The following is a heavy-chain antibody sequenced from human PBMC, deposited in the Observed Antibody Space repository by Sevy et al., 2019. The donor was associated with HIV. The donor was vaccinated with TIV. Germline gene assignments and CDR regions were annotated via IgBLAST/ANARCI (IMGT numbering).Heavy chain of an antibody. CDR1: GFTFSSYG. D-gene: IGHD5-18*01. CDR2: ISYDGSNK. CDR3: AKDSSGYSYGLLKYYGIDV. Sequence: GGSLRLSCAASGFTFSSYGMHWVRQAPGKGLEWVAVISYDGSNKYYADSVKGRFTISRDNSKNTLYLQMNSLRAEDKAVYYCAKDSSGYSYGLLKYYGIDVWGQGTTVTVSS. J-gene: IGHJ6*02. V-gene: IGHV3-30*18.